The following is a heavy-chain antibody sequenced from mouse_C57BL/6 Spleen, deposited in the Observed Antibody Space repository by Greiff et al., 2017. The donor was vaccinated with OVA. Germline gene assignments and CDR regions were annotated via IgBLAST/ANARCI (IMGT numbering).Heavy chain of an antibody. CDR2: ISDGGSYT. Sequence: EVQVVESGGGLVKPGGSLKLSCAASGFTFSSYAMSWVRQTPEKRLEWVATISDGGSYTYYPDNVKGRFTISRDNAKNNLYLQMSHLKSEDTAMYYCARETYYTYAMDYWGQGTSVTVSS. J-gene: IGHJ4*01. CDR3: ARETYYTYAMDY. D-gene: IGHD2-12*01. V-gene: IGHV5-4*01. CDR1: GFTFSSYA.